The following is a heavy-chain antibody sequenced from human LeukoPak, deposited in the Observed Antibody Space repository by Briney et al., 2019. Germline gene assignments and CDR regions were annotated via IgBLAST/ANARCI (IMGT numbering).Heavy chain of an antibody. CDR1: GFTVSSNY. CDR2: IYSGGST. V-gene: IGHV3-53*01. CDR3: ARPTIVARCGLDV. Sequence: PGGSLRLSCAASGFTVSSNYMSWVRQAPGKGLEWVSLIYSGGSTYYADSVKGRFTISRDNSKNTLYLQMNSLRAEDTAVYYCARPTIVARCGLDVWGQGTTVTVSS. D-gene: IGHD6-6*01. J-gene: IGHJ6*02.